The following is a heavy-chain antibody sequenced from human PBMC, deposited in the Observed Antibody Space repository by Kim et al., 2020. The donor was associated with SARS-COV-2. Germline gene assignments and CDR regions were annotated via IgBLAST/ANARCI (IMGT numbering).Heavy chain of an antibody. V-gene: IGHV3-23*01. CDR1: GFTFSSYA. CDR2: ISGSGGST. D-gene: IGHD2-15*01. Sequence: GGSLRLSCAASGFTFSSYAMSWVRQAPGKGLEWVSAISGSGGSTYYADSVKGRFTISRDNSKNTLYLQMNSLRAEDTAVYYCAKSGRGLLTHRINFDYWGQGTLVTVSS. J-gene: IGHJ4*02. CDR3: AKSGRGLLTHRINFDY.